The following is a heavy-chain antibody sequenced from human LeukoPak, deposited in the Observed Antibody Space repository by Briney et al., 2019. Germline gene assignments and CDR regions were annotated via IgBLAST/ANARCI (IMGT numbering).Heavy chain of an antibody. CDR1: GFTFSSYA. D-gene: IGHD3-3*01. CDR2: ISYDGSNK. V-gene: IGHV3-30-3*01. CDR3: AKDFNDFWSGYSYYFDY. J-gene: IGHJ4*02. Sequence: GGSLRLSCAASGFTFSSYAMHWVRQAPGKGLEWVAVISYDGSNKYYADSMKGRFTISRDNSKNTLYLQMNSLRAEDTAVYYCAKDFNDFWSGYSYYFDYWGQGTLVTVSS.